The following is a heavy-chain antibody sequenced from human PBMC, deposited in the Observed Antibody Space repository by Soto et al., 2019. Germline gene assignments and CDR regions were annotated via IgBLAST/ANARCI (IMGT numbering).Heavy chain of an antibody. Sequence: GGSLRLSCAVSGFVCSSYDMSWVRQAPGKGLDWVSTILVGGSTHYEDSVKGRFTIYRDTSKNTVYLQMNSLTAGDTAMYYCAKATATSGGAFEIYGLGTLVTVSS. D-gene: IGHD1-1*01. V-gene: IGHV3-23*01. CDR1: GFVCSSYD. J-gene: IGHJ3*02. CDR3: AKATATSGGAFEI. CDR2: ILVGGST.